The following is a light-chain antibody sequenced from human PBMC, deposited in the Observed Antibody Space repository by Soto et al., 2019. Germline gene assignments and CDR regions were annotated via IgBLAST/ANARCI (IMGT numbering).Light chain of an antibody. CDR3: QHYNSYSEA. J-gene: IGKJ1*01. Sequence: DIQMTQSPSTLSGSVGDRVTITCRTSQTISSWLAWYQQKPGKAPKLLIYKASTLKSGFPSRFSGSGSGTEITLTISSLQPDDFATYYCQHYNSYSEAFGQGNKVELK. CDR2: KAS. CDR1: QTISSW. V-gene: IGKV1-5*03.